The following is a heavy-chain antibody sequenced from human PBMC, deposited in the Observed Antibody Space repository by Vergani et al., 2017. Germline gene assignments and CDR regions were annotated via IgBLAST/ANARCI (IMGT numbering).Heavy chain of an antibody. J-gene: IGHJ5*02. CDR2: IITILGIA. V-gene: IGHV1-69*04. Sequence: QVQLVQSGAEVKKPGASVKVSCKASGYTFTSYGISWVRQAPGQGLEWMGRIITILGIANYAQKFQGRVTITAYKSTSTAYMGLGSLRSEDTAVYYCARDCPRFGTNWFDPGGQGTLVTVSS. CDR3: ARDCPRFGTNWFDP. D-gene: IGHD3-10*01. CDR1: GYTFTSYG.